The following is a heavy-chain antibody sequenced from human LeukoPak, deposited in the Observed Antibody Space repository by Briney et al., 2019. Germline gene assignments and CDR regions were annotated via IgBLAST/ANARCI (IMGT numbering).Heavy chain of an antibody. D-gene: IGHD2-21*01. J-gene: IGHJ4*02. Sequence: ASVKVSCKASGYTFTDYYIHWVRQAPGQGPEWMGWIKGKRGDTQSAQKFQGRVTMTRDTSISTAYMELSSLRSDDTAVYYCAGSPNRDYFDHWGQGTLVPVSS. CDR3: AGSPNRDYFDH. V-gene: IGHV1-2*02. CDR2: IKGKRGDT. CDR1: GYTFTDYY.